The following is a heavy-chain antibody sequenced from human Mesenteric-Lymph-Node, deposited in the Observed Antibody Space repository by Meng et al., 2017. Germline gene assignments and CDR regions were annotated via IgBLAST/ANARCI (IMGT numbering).Heavy chain of an antibody. J-gene: IGHJ4*02. Sequence: ETLSLTCTVSGGFLIRGTSYWTWIRQPAGKGLEWIGYIYYSGSTNYNPSLKSRVTISVDTSKNQFSLKLSSVTAADTAVYYCARDYYDSSGYFLFDYWGQGTLVTVSS. D-gene: IGHD3-22*01. V-gene: IGHV4-61*10. CDR3: ARDYYDSSGYFLFDY. CDR2: IYYSGST. CDR1: GGFLIRGTSY.